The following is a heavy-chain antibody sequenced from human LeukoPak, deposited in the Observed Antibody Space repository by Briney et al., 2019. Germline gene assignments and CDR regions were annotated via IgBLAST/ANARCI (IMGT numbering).Heavy chain of an antibody. Sequence: PGRSLSLSCAASGFTFSSYGMHWVRQAPGKGLEWVANIKPDGTTKFYVDSVKGRFTISRDNALNSLYLQMNSLRAEDTAIYYCARSIPYGTTWYGRSDYWGQGTLVTVSS. CDR1: GFTFSSYG. D-gene: IGHD6-13*01. J-gene: IGHJ4*02. V-gene: IGHV3-7*03. CDR2: IKPDGTTK. CDR3: ARSIPYGTTWYGRSDY.